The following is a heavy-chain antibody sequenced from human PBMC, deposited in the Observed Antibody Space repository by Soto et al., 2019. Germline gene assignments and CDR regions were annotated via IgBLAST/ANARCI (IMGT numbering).Heavy chain of an antibody. J-gene: IGHJ4*02. CDR1: GFSLSTYEVG. CDR3: AQRMSVGSSGYFQR. V-gene: IGHV2-5*02. D-gene: IGHD3-22*01. CDR2: IYWDDDK. Sequence: QITLKESGPTLVKPTQTLTLTCTFSGFSLSTYEVGVGWVRQPPGKALEWLALIYWDDDKRYSPSLKSRITSTKDTSKNQVVLTMTNMDPVDTATYYCAQRMSVGSSGYFQRWGQGTLVTVSS.